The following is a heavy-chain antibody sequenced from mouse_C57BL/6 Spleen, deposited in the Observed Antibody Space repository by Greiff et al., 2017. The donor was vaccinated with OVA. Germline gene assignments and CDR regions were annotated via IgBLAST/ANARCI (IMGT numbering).Heavy chain of an antibody. Sequence: QVQLKESGAELVRPGASVKLSCKASGYTFTDYYINWVKQRPGQGLEWIARIYPGSGNTYYNEKFKGKATLTAEKSSSTAYMQLSSLTSEDSAVYFCARSFAYWGQGTLVTVSA. CDR1: GYTFTDYY. J-gene: IGHJ3*01. V-gene: IGHV1-76*01. CDR2: IYPGSGNT. CDR3: ARSFAY.